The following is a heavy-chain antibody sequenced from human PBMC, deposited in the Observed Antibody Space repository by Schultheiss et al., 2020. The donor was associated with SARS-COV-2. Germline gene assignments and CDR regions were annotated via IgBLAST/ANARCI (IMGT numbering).Heavy chain of an antibody. V-gene: IGHV1-2*02. CDR3: ARDEGYIVATIASETSFDY. CDR2: INPNSGGT. CDR1: GYTFTGYY. J-gene: IGHJ4*02. Sequence: ASVKVSCKASGYTFTGYYMHWVRQAPGQGLEWMGWINPNSGGTNYAQKLQGRVTMTTDTSTSTAYMELRSLRSDDTAVYYCARDEGYIVATIASETSFDYWGQGTLVTVSS. D-gene: IGHD5-12*01.